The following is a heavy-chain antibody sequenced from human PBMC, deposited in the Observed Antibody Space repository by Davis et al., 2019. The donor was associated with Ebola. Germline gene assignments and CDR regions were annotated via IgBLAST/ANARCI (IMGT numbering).Heavy chain of an antibody. Sequence: AASVKVSCKASGYTFTSYGISWVRQAPGQGLEWMGWISAYNGNTSYAQKFQGRVTMTRDTSTSTVYMELSSLRSEDTAVYYCAREDIVVVVAATPHYYYGMDVWGKGTTVTVSS. CDR2: ISAYNGNT. J-gene: IGHJ6*04. D-gene: IGHD2-15*01. V-gene: IGHV1-18*01. CDR1: GYTFTSYG. CDR3: AREDIVVVVAATPHYYYGMDV.